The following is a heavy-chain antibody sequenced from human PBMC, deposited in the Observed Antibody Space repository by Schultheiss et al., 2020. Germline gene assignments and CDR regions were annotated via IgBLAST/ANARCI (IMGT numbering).Heavy chain of an antibody. V-gene: IGHV2-5*08. Sequence: SSPTLVKPTQTLTLTCTFSGFSLSTSGMCVSWIRQPPGKALEWLALIYWNDDKRYSPSLKTRLTISKDTSKNQVVLTMTNMDPVDTATYYCARTTRVAAAGTLDYWGQGTLGTVS. D-gene: IGHD6-13*01. J-gene: IGHJ4*02. CDR3: ARTTRVAAAGTLDY. CDR1: GFSLSTSGMC. CDR2: IYWNDDK.